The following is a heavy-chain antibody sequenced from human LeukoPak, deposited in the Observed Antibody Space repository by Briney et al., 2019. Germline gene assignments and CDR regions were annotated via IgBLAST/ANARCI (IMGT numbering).Heavy chain of an antibody. D-gene: IGHD2-8*02. Sequence: SLTLSLTCAISGDSVSSNTGIWNWVRQSPSRGLEWLGRTYYRSKWFIDYALSVKGRMTINPDTSKNQFSLQLNSVTPEDTAVYYCARDKVLNGFDIWGQGTMVTVSS. CDR1: GDSVSSNTGI. CDR3: ARDKVLNGFDI. V-gene: IGHV6-1*01. J-gene: IGHJ3*02. CDR2: TYYRSKWFI.